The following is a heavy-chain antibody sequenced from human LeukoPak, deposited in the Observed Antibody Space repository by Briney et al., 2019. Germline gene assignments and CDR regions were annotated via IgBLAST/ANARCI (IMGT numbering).Heavy chain of an antibody. D-gene: IGHD6-13*01. J-gene: IGHJ5*02. CDR3: AKDLAAARNWFDP. CDR2: IYSGGST. CDR1: GFTVSSNY. V-gene: IGHV3-53*05. Sequence: GGSLRLSCAASGFTVSSNYMSWVRRAPGKGLEWVSVIYSGGSTYYADSVKGRFTISRDISKNTVYLQMNSLRAEDTAVYYCAKDLAAARNWFDPWGQGTLVTVSS.